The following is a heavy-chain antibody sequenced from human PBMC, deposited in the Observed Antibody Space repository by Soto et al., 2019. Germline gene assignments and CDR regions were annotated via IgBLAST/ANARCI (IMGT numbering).Heavy chain of an antibody. CDR3: ATGRGVRGVIITTYYYYGLDV. J-gene: IGHJ6*02. CDR1: GGSLSGYY. D-gene: IGHD3-10*01. Sequence: SETLSLTCAVYGGSLSGYYWSWIRQPPGKGLEWIWEINHSGSTNYNPSLKSRVTISVDTSKNQFSLKLSSVSAADTAVYYCATGRGVRGVIITTYYYYGLDVWGQGTTVTVSS. V-gene: IGHV4-34*01. CDR2: INHSGST.